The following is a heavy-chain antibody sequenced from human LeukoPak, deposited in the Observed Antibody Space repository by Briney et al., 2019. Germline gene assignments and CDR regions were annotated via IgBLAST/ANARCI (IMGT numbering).Heavy chain of an antibody. J-gene: IGHJ4*02. CDR3: AKDRGGADY. CDR1: GFTFSSFA. D-gene: IGHD3-10*01. V-gene: IGHV3-23*01. CDR2: ISGSGGST. Sequence: GGSLRLSCSASGFTFSSFAMSWVRQAPGKGLEWVSGISGSGGSTYYADSVKGRFTISRDNSKNTLYLQMNSLRAEDTAVYYCAKDRGGADYWGQGTLVTVSS.